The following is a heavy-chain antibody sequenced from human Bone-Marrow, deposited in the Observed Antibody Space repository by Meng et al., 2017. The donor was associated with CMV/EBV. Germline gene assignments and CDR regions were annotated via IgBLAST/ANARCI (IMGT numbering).Heavy chain of an antibody. Sequence: ASVKVSCKASGYTFTGYYMHWVRQAPGQGLEWMGWINPNSGGTNYAQKFQGRVTMTRDTSISTAYMELSRLRSDDTAVYYSARDLGNMVRGGSSDYWGQGTLVTVSS. D-gene: IGHD3-10*01. CDR1: GYTFTGYY. V-gene: IGHV1-2*02. CDR3: ARDLGNMVRGGSSDY. J-gene: IGHJ4*02. CDR2: INPNSGGT.